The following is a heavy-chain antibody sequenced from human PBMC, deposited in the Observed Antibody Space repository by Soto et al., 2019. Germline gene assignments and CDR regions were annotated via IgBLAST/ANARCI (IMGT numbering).Heavy chain of an antibody. V-gene: IGHV1-69*02. CDR1: GGTFSSYT. D-gene: IGHD5-12*01. CDR3: ARAVDSHFDY. Sequence: QVQLVQSGAEVKKPGSSVKVSCKASGGTFSSYTISWVRQAPGQGLEWIGRIIPILGIANYAQKFQGRVTITADKSTSTAYMELSSLRSEDTAVYYCARAVDSHFDYWGQGTLVTVSS. CDR2: IIPILGIA. J-gene: IGHJ4*02.